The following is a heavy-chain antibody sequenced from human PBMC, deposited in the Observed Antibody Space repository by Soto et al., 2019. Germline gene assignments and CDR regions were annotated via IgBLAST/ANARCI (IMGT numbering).Heavy chain of an antibody. J-gene: IGHJ6*02. V-gene: IGHV4-34*01. D-gene: IGHD4-17*01. CDR1: AGSFSGYY. CDR2: IHHTGST. Sequence: SETLSLPCFADAGSFSGYYWSWIRHPPGKGLEWIGEIHHTGSTNYNPSLKSRVTLSVDTSKNQFSLSLSSVSAGSTAVYYCARGRQVPYGYYGWNHSSRTYGMDVWGQGTMVTVSS. CDR3: ARGRQVPYGYYGWNHSSRTYGMDV.